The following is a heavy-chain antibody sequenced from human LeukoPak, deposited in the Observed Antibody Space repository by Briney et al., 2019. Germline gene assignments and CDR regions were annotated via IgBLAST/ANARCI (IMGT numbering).Heavy chain of an antibody. D-gene: IGHD2-2*02. CDR1: GYSFTSYW. Sequence: GESLKISCKGSGYSFTSYWIGWVRQAPGQGLEWMGWINPNSGGTNYAQKFQGRVTMTRDTSISTAYMELSRLRSDDTAVYYCARDLRRIVVVPAAIRYWGQGTLVTVSS. CDR3: ARDLRRIVVVPAAIRY. V-gene: IGHV1-2*02. CDR2: INPNSGGT. J-gene: IGHJ4*02.